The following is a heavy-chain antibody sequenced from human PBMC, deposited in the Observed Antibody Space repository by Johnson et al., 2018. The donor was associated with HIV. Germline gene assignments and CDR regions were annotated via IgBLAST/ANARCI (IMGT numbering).Heavy chain of an antibody. D-gene: IGHD3-22*01. CDR1: GFTFSDAS. J-gene: IGHJ3*02. V-gene: IGHV3-15*01. CDR2: IKRKHDGGTT. Sequence: VQLVESGGGLVKPGGSLRLSCTASGFTFSDASMSWVRQAPGQGLEWVGRIKRKHDGGTTDYAAPVKGGFTISRDDSKNTLYLQMNSLKTEDSAVYYCTVRISMILALTRRDQDIWGQGTMVTVSS. CDR3: TVRISMILALTRRDQDI.